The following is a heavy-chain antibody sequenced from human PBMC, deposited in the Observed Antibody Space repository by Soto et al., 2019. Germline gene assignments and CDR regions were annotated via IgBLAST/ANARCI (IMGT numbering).Heavy chain of an antibody. V-gene: IGHV1-69*06. J-gene: IGHJ4*02. Sequence: QVLLVQSGAEVKKPGCSVKVSCKLSGATFSSYAMSWVRQAPGQGLEWIGGIIPFFGTPNYAQKFQGRVTITADTSTATSYMELSSLRSDDTAVYYCARDKGAYYSHLVYWGQGTLVTVSS. CDR2: IIPFFGTP. CDR3: ARDKGAYYSHLVY. CDR1: GATFSSYA. D-gene: IGHD3-22*01.